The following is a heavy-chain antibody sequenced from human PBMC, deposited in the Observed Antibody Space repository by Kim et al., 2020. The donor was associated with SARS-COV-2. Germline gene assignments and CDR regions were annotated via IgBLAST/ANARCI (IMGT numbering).Heavy chain of an antibody. J-gene: IGHJ4*02. Sequence: KSRVTISVDTSKNQFSLKLSSVTAADTAVYYCARQRKSPYYYDSSGYFDYWGQGTLVTVSS. V-gene: IGHV4-34*01. D-gene: IGHD3-22*01. CDR3: ARQRKSPYYYDSSGYFDY.